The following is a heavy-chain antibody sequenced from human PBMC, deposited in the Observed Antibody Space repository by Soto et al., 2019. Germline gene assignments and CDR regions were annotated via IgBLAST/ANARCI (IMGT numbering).Heavy chain of an antibody. CDR2: ISAGGGNT. CDR1: GFTFSSYA. V-gene: IGHV3-23*01. J-gene: IGHJ5*02. Sequence: SLRLSCAASGFTFSSYAMSWVRQAPGKGLEWVSAISAGGGNTYYRDSAKGRFTISRDNSKNTLYLQMNSLRAEDTAVYFCAQTTPSIHWFDPWGQGTLVTVS. CDR3: AQTTPSIHWFDP. D-gene: IGHD1-1*01.